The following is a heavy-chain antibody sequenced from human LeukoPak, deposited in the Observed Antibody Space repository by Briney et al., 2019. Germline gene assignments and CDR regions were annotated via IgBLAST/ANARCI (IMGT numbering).Heavy chain of an antibody. CDR2: INWNGGST. Sequence: GGSLRLSXAASGFTFDYYGLSWVRQAPGKGLEWVSGINWNGGSTDYADSVKGRFTISRDNAKNSLYPQMNSLRAEDTALYYCARDRYYDSSDFLDYWGQGTLVTVSS. CDR3: ARDRYYDSSDFLDY. J-gene: IGHJ4*02. D-gene: IGHD3-22*01. CDR1: GFTFDYYG. V-gene: IGHV3-20*04.